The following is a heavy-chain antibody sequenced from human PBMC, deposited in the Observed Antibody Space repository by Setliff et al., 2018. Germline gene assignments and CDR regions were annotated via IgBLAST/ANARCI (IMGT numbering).Heavy chain of an antibody. D-gene: IGHD7-27*01. Sequence: ASVKVSCKASGYTFTGGYYIHWFRQAPGQGLEWMGWINPNSGGPKYAQNFQGRVTMTRDTSITTAYMELSRLRSDDTAVYYCARKMGTIAFGFWGQGTMVTVSS. J-gene: IGHJ3*01. V-gene: IGHV1-2*02. CDR2: INPNSGGP. CDR1: GYTFTGGYY. CDR3: ARKMGTIAFGF.